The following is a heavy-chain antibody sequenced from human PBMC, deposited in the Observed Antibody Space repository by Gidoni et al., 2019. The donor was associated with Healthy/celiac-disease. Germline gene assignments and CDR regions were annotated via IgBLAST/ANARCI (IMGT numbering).Heavy chain of an antibody. CDR3: AKTGSYGSGNVGFDY. V-gene: IGHV3-30*18. J-gene: IGHJ4*02. D-gene: IGHD3-10*01. CDR1: GFTFSSDG. Sequence: QVQLVESGGGVVQPGRSLRLSCEASGFTFSSDGMHWVRQAPGKGLEWVAFISYDGIIKYYADSGKGRFTISRDNSKNTLYLQMNSLRAEDTAVYYCAKTGSYGSGNVGFDYWGQGTLVTVSS. CDR2: ISYDGIIK.